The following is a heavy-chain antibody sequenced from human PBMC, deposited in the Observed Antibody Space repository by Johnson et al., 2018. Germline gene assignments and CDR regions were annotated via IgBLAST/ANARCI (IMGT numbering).Heavy chain of an antibody. Sequence: QVQLVESGGGVVQPGRSLRLSCAASGFTFSSYGMHWVRQAPGKGTEWVAVISYEGYNKYYADSVKGRFTISRDNSKNTLYMQMNSLRAEDTAVYSGVKVLTVGGDAFDIWGRGTMVTVSS. CDR2: ISYEGYNK. CDR3: VKVLTVGGDAFDI. V-gene: IGHV3-30*18. D-gene: IGHD2-21*02. CDR1: GFTFSSYG. J-gene: IGHJ3*02.